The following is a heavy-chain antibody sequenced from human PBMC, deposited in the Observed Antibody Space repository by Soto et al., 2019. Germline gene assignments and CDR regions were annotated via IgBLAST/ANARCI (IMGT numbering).Heavy chain of an antibody. CDR3: AREQGGTTLYSHGREV. Sequence: QVQLVESGGGVVQPGRSLRLSCAASGFTFSSYAMHWVRQAPGQGLEWVALITYDGSNKYYADSVKGRFTISRDNSKTTAYLQMNRLRPEDTGVWLCAREQGGTTLYSHGREVWCQGATVSASS. CDR1: GFTFSSYA. D-gene: IGHD2-15*01. J-gene: IGHJ6*02. CDR2: ITYDGSNK. V-gene: IGHV3-30-3*01.